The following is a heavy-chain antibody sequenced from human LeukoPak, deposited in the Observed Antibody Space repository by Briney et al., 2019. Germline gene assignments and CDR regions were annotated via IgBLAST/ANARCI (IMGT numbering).Heavy chain of an antibody. J-gene: IGHJ6*02. CDR2: IYYSGST. Sequence: PSETLSLTCTASGGSISSYYWSWIRQPPGKGLEWIGYIYYSGSTNYNPSLKSRVTISVDTSKNQFSLKLSSVTAADTAVYYCARQSPGYYGMDVWGQGTTVTVSS. CDR1: GGSISSYY. V-gene: IGHV4-59*08. CDR3: ARQSPGYYGMDV.